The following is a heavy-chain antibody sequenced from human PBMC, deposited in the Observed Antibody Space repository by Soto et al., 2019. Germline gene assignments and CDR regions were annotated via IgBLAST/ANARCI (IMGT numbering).Heavy chain of an antibody. CDR2: ISYDGSNK. CDR3: ARESRGWGLDY. CDR1: GFTLSSYA. J-gene: IGHJ4*02. D-gene: IGHD6-19*01. Sequence: QVQLVESGGGVVQPGRSLRLSCAASGFTLSSYAMHWVRQAPGKGLEWVAVISYDGSNKYYADSVKGRFTISRDNSKNTLYLQMNSLRAEDTAVYYCARESRGWGLDYWGQGTLVTVSS. V-gene: IGHV3-30-3*01.